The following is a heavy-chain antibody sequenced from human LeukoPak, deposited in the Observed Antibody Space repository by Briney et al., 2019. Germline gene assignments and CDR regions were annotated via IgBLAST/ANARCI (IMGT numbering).Heavy chain of an antibody. CDR1: GFTFSGSG. J-gene: IGHJ6*03. V-gene: IGHV3-73*01. CDR3: TRHPRDPPKYYYYYMDV. Sequence: GGSLRLSCAASGFTFSGSGMHWVRQASGKGLEWVGRIRSKANSYATAYAASVKGGFTISRDDSKNTAYLQMNSLKTEDTAVYYCTRHPRDPPKYYYYYMDVWGKGTTVTVSS. CDR2: IRSKANSYAT.